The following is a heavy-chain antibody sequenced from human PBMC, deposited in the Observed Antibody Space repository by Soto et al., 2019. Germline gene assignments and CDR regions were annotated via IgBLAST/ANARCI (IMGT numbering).Heavy chain of an antibody. CDR1: GGSFSCYY. D-gene: IGHD2-2*01. CDR2: INHSGST. Sequence: SETLSLTCAVYGGSFSCYYWIWIRQPPGKGLEWIGKINHSGSTNYNPSLTSRVTISVDTPKNQFSLKLSSVTAADTAVYYCARSRPAIVPAAVRVNYYYDMDVWGQGTTVTVS. V-gene: IGHV4-34*01. J-gene: IGHJ6*02. CDR3: ARSRPAIVPAAVRVNYYYDMDV.